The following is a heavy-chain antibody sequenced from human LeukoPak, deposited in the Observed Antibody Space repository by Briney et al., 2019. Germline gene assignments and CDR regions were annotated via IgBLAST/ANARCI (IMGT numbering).Heavy chain of an antibody. Sequence: GGSLRLSCAASGFTFRNFWMSWVRQAPGKGLKGVADIKEDASKIYYLDSVKGRFTISRDNAKNSLYLQMDSLRAEDTAVYYCARDGDGLIFPTDSRGQGTLVTVSS. D-gene: IGHD2-21*01. J-gene: IGHJ4*02. CDR3: ARDGDGLIFPTDS. CDR1: GFTFRNFW. V-gene: IGHV3-7*01. CDR2: IKEDASKI.